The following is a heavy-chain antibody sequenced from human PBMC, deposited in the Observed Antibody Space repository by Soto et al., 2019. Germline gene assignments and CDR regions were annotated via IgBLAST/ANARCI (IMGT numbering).Heavy chain of an antibody. CDR1: GYTFINSF. CDR3: ARSHCSGGSCYLGAFDI. J-gene: IGHJ3*02. V-gene: IGHV1-46*01. D-gene: IGHD2-15*01. Sequence: ASVKVSCKASGYTFINSFIHWVRRAPGQGLEWVGIINPSGGATTYPQKFQGRVTMTRDTSTSTVYMDVSSLRFDDTAVYYCARSHCSGGSCYLGAFDIWGQGTMGT. CDR2: INPSGGAT.